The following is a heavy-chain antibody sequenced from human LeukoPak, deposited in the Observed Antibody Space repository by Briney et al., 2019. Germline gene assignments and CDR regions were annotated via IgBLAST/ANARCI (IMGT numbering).Heavy chain of an antibody. V-gene: IGHV1-8*03. CDR3: ARDPPDYGGNFEAFDI. Sequence: ASVKVSCKASGYTFTSYDIIWLRQATGQGLEWMGWMNPNNGNTGYVQKFQGRVTITADKSTSTAYMELSSLRSEDTAVYYCARDPPDYGGNFEAFDIWGQGTMVTVSS. D-gene: IGHD4-23*01. CDR2: MNPNNGNT. J-gene: IGHJ3*02. CDR1: GYTFTSYD.